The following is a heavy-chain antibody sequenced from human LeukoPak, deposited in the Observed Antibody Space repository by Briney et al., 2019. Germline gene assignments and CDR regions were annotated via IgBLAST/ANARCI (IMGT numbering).Heavy chain of an antibody. CDR1: GGTFSSYA. Sequence: SVKVSCKASGGTFSSYAISWVRQAPGQGLEWMGGIIPIFGTANYAQKFQGRVTITMDEPTSTAYMELSSLRSEDTAVYYCARDFTQGGAFDIWGQGTMVTVSS. J-gene: IGHJ3*02. V-gene: IGHV1-69*05. CDR3: ARDFTQGGAFDI. D-gene: IGHD3-16*01. CDR2: IIPIFGTA.